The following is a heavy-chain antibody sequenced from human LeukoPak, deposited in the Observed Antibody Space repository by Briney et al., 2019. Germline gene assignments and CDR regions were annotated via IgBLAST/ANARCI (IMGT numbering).Heavy chain of an antibody. CDR2: ISGSGGST. CDR3: AKDRMVRGAHNWFDP. D-gene: IGHD3-10*01. V-gene: IGHV3-23*01. Sequence: GGSLRLSCAASGFTFSSYAMSWVRQAPGKGLEWVSAISGSGGSTYYADSVKGRFTISRDNSKNTLYLQMNSLRAEDTAVYYFAKDRMVRGAHNWFDPWGQGTLATVSS. J-gene: IGHJ5*02. CDR1: GFTFSSYA.